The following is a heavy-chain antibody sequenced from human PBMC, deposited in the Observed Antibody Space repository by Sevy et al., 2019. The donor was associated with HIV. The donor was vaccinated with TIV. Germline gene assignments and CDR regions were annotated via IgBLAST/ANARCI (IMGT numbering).Heavy chain of an antibody. Sequence: GGSLRLSCAASGFTFSSYWMHWVRQAPGKGPVWVSGVNSDGSSTNYADSVKGRFTMSRDSAKNTLYVQMNSLRAEDTAVYFCVAANTWQDYWGQGTLVTVSS. CDR3: VAANTWQDY. CDR2: VNSDGSST. D-gene: IGHD2-15*01. CDR1: GFTFSSYW. J-gene: IGHJ4*02. V-gene: IGHV3-74*01.